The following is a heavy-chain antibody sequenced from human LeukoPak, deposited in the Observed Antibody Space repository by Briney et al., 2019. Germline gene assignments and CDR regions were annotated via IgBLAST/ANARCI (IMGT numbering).Heavy chain of an antibody. D-gene: IGHD5-24*01. J-gene: IGHJ5*02. CDR2: INHSRTT. Sequence: PSETLSLTCAVYGGSFSGYYWSWIRQPPGKGLEWIGEINHSRTTNSTPSLKRPLTISVDTSNTQFSLKLSSVTAADTAVYYCARAGRWLHLNWFDPWGQGTLVTVSS. CDR1: GGSFSGYY. CDR3: ARAGRWLHLNWFDP. V-gene: IGHV4-34*01.